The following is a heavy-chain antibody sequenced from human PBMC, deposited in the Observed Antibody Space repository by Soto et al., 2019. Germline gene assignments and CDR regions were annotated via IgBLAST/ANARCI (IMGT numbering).Heavy chain of an antibody. V-gene: IGHV1-45*02. D-gene: IGHD1-26*01. CDR3: ASGGAGSGPFTWELPDH. J-gene: IGHJ4*02. Sequence: QMQLVQSGAEVKKPGSSVTVSCTALGNTFTYRYLHWVRQAPGQALEWMGWITPFNGDVHYAKKFQERVTITRDRSIKTAYMRMSRLRSEDTAMYYCASGGAGSGPFTWELPDHWGQGTLVTVSS. CDR2: ITPFNGDV. CDR1: GNTFTYRY.